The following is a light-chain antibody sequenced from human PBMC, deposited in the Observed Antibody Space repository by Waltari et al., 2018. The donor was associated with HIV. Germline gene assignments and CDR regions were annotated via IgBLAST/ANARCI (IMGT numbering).Light chain of an antibody. V-gene: IGKV1-5*03. J-gene: IGKJ1*01. CDR2: KAY. CDR1: QSIGSW. CDR3: QQYKSYVAWT. Sequence: DIQMTQSPSTLSASVGDRVTITCRASQSIGSWLAWYQQKSGKAPTLLLYKAYSLERGVPSRFRGSGYGTEFTLSISSLQPDDLATYYCQQYKSYVAWTFGQGTKVEIK.